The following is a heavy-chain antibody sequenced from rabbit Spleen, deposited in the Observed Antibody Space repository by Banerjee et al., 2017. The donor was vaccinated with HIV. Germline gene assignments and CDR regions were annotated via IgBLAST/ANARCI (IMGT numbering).Heavy chain of an antibody. V-gene: IGHV1S40*01. CDR3: ARDLVGVIGWNFYL. J-gene: IGHJ6*01. D-gene: IGHD1-1*01. CDR1: GFSFSNKDV. CDR2: INAVTGKA. Sequence: QSLEESGGGLVQPEGSLTLTCTASGFSFSNKDVMCWVRQAPGKGLEWIACINAVTGKAVYASWAKGRFTFSKTSSTTVTLRMTSLTAADRAAYFCARDLVGVIGWNFYLWGQGTLVTVS.